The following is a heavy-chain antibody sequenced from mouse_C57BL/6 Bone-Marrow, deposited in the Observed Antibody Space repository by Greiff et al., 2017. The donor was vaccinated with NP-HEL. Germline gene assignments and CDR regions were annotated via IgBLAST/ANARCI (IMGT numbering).Heavy chain of an antibody. J-gene: IGHJ2*01. CDR3: ARGWAD. CDR2: INPSTGGT. V-gene: IGHV1-42*01. D-gene: IGHD3-3*01. CDR1: GYSFTGYY. Sequence: VQLVESGPELVKPGASVKISCKASGYSFTGYYMNWVKQSPEKSLEWIGEINPSTGGTTYNQKFKAKATLTVDKSSSTAYMQLKSLTSEDSAVYYCARGWADWGQGTTLTVSS.